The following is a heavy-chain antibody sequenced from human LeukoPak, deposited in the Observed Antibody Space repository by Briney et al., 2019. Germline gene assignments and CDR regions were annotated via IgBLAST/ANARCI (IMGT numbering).Heavy chain of an antibody. D-gene: IGHD6-19*01. CDR2: ISSSGSTI. CDR1: GFTFSDYY. V-gene: IGHV3-11*01. Sequence: GGSLRLSCAASGFTFSDYYMSWIRQAPGKGWEWVSYISSSGSTIYYADSVKGRFTISRDNAKNSLYLQMNSLRAEDTAVYYCARIAVAGSFDYWGQGTLVTVSS. J-gene: IGHJ4*02. CDR3: ARIAVAGSFDY.